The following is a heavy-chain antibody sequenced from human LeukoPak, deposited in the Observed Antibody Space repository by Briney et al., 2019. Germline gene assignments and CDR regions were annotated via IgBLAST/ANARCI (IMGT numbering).Heavy chain of an antibody. D-gene: IGHD3-3*01. J-gene: IGHJ4*02. CDR2: ISSSSYI. V-gene: IGHV3-21*01. Sequence: GGSLRLSCAASGFTFSSYSMNWVRQAPGKGLEWVSSISSSSYIYYADSVKGRFTISRDNAKNSLYLQMNSLRAEDTAVYYCASFSDFGVVIIPSGPIYDHWGQGTLVTVSS. CDR3: ASFSDFGVVIIPSGPIYDH. CDR1: GFTFSSYS.